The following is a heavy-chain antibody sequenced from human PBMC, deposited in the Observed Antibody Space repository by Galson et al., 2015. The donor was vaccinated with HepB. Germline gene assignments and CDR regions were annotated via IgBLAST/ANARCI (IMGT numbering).Heavy chain of an antibody. Sequence: SLRLSCAASGFTFSSYSMSWVRQAPGKGLEWVSHISTSSTTTSNADSVKVRFTISRDDAKNSLYLQMNSLRAEDTALYYCAKDRYDSGDYTYDWAYYFEHWGQGTLVTVSS. CDR3: AKDRYDSGDYTYDWAYYFEH. V-gene: IGHV3-48*04. D-gene: IGHD3-22*01. J-gene: IGHJ4*02. CDR1: GFTFSSYS. CDR2: ISTSSTTT.